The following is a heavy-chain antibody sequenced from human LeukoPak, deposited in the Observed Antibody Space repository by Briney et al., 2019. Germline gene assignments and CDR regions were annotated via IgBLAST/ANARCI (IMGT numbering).Heavy chain of an antibody. D-gene: IGHD4-11*01. V-gene: IGHV4-4*02. J-gene: IGHJ6*02. CDR2: IYHSGST. CDR3: ARDRYSNSEEVYYGLDD. Sequence: PSGTLSLTCAVSGGSNSSSNWWSWVRQPPGKGLEWIGEIYHSGSTNYNPSLKSRVTISVDKSKNQFSLKLSSVTAADTAVYYCARDRYSNSEEVYYGLDDWGLGTTVIVSS. CDR1: GGSNSSSNW.